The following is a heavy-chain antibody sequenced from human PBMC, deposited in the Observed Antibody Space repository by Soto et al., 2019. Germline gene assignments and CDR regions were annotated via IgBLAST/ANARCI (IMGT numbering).Heavy chain of an antibody. CDR2: IYYSGST. CDR3: ARDTPHYYDSSGYFDWFDP. V-gene: IGHV4-31*03. D-gene: IGHD3-22*01. Sequence: SETLSLTCTVSGGSISSGGYYWSWIRQHPGKGLEWIGYIYYSGSTYYNPSLKSRVTISVDTSKNQSSLELSSVTAADTAVYYCARDTPHYYDSSGYFDWFDPWGQGTLVTVPQ. CDR1: GGSISSGGYY. J-gene: IGHJ5*02.